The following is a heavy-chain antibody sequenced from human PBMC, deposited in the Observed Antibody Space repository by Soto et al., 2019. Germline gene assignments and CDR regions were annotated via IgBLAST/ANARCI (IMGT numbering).Heavy chain of an antibody. J-gene: IGHJ6*02. D-gene: IGHD3-10*01. CDR1: EFTLSTYA. V-gene: IGHV3-23*01. CDR3: ARGGADHYRYGMDV. Sequence: EVQLLESGGGLVQPGGSLRLSCAASEFTLSTYAMSWVRQAPGKGLEWVSSMSAGGGITYSDPVKGRFTTSRDNSKNTLFREMNNLRVEDTAVYYCARGGADHYRYGMDVWGQGTTVTVSS. CDR2: MSAGGGIT.